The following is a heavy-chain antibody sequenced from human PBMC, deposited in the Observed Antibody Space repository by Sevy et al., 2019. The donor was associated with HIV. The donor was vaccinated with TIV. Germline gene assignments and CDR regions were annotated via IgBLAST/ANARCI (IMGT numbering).Heavy chain of an antibody. V-gene: IGHV3-23*01. CDR3: AREGCTKPHDY. J-gene: IGHJ4*02. D-gene: IGHD2-8*01. CDR2: LSFGCGEI. CDR1: GFTFSKYS. Sequence: RGYLRLSCAASGFTFSKYSMSWVRQPPGKGLERVSTLSFGCGEINYADSVKGRFTISRDNSKSSVYLQMNNLRPEDTAVHYCAREGCTKPHDYWGQGTLVFVSS.